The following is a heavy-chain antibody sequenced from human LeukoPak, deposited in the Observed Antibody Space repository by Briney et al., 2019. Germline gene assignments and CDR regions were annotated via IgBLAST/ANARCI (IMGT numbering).Heavy chain of an antibody. CDR3: ARGYYDFWSGQLYYYYYYMDV. J-gene: IGHJ6*03. V-gene: IGHV4-59*01. CDR2: IYYSGST. D-gene: IGHD3-3*01. Sequence: KLSETLSLTCTVSGGSISSYYWSWIRQPPGKGLEWIGYIYYSGSTNYNPSLKSRVTISVDTSKNQFSLKLSSVTAADTAVYYCARGYYDFWSGQLYYYYYYMDVWGKGTTVTVSS. CDR1: GGSISSYY.